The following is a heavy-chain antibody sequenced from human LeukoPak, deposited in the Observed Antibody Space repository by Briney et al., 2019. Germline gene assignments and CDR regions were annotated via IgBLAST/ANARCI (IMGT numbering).Heavy chain of an antibody. Sequence: GGSLRLSCAASGFTFSSFDMHWVRQPTGQGLEWVSTIGTASDTYYPGSVEGRFTLSRDNAKNSVYLQMNSLTAGDTAVYYCARGPPRGKYYYMDVWGKGTTVTVSS. CDR2: IGTASDT. D-gene: IGHD1-1*01. V-gene: IGHV3-13*01. J-gene: IGHJ6*03. CDR1: GFTFSSFD. CDR3: ARGPPRGKYYYMDV.